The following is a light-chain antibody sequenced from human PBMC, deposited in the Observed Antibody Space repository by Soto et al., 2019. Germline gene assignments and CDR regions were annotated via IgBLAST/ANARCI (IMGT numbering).Light chain of an antibody. CDR3: QQYGSSPLT. CDR1: QSVSTN. V-gene: IGKV3-20*01. Sequence: EIGLTQSRATLSGPPGETVARSCWASQSVSTNLAWYQQKPGQAPRLLIYGASTRATGIPARFSGSGSGTDFTLTISRLDPEDFAVYYCQQYGSSPLTFGQGTKVDIK. CDR2: GAS. J-gene: IGKJ1*01.